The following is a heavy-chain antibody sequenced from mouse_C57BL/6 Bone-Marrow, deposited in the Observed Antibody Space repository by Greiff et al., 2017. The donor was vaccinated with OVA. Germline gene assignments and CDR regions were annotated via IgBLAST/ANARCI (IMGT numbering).Heavy chain of an antibody. J-gene: IGHJ2*01. Sequence: VQLQQSGAELARPGASVKLSCKASGYTFTSYGISWVKQRTGQGLEWIGEIYPRSGNTYYNEKFKGKATLTADKSSSTAYMELRSLTSEDSAVYFCARWENVLLTVCYFDYWGQGTTLTVSS. CDR1: GYTFTSYG. CDR3: ARWENVLLTVCYFDY. CDR2: IYPRSGNT. V-gene: IGHV1-81*01. D-gene: IGHD1-1*01.